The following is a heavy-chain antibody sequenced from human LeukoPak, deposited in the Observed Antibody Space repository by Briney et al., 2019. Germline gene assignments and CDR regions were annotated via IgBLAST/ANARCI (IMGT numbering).Heavy chain of an antibody. CDR3: SGDGEY. CDR1: AFTLNTYA. CDR2: ISAGSTSK. J-gene: IGHJ4*02. Sequence: GGSLRLSCAASAFTLNTYAMSWVRQAPGRGLECVSVISAGSTSKYYAESVKGRFTISRDNSKNTVYLQMNSLRVEDTAVYYCSGDGEYWGQGTLVTVSS. V-gene: IGHV3-23*01.